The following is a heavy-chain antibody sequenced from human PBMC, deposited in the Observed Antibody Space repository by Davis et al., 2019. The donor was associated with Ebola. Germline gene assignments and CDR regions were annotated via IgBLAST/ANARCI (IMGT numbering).Heavy chain of an antibody. J-gene: IGHJ5*02. CDR3: SKDVGNQVTTHNWFDT. Sequence: GESLKISCAASGFSFNSYAMHWVRQGPGKGLEWVALISHDGRQEYYADSVKGRYTISRGNSKDTLYLQMNSLRAEETSVYYCSKDVGNQVTTHNWFDTWGRGTLVTVSS. CDR2: ISHDGRQE. V-gene: IGHV3-30*04. CDR1: GFSFNSYA. D-gene: IGHD1-14*01.